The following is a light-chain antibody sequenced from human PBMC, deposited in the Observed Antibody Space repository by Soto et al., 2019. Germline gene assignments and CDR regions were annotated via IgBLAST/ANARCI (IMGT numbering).Light chain of an antibody. CDR2: ATS. J-gene: IGKJ2*01. V-gene: IGKV3-20*01. CDR3: QQYDDSARYK. CDR1: QSINTRY. Sequence: EIVLTQSPDTLSLSPGERATLSCRASQSINTRYSAWYQQKPGQPPRLLIYATSSRAPGIPDRFSGSGSGTDFTLTISRLEPEDFAVYYCQQYDDSARYKFGQGTNLDIK.